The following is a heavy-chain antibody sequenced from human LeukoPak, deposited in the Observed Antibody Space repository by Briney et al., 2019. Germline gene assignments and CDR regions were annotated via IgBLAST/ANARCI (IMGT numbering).Heavy chain of an antibody. J-gene: IGHJ2*01. CDR3: ARGRLAVAAMGWYFDL. V-gene: IGHV1-8*01. CDR1: GYTFTSSD. CDR2: MNPNNGNT. D-gene: IGHD6-19*01. Sequence: RASVKVSCKASGYTFTSSDIYWVRQATGQGLEWMGWMNPNNGNTGYAQNFQGRLTITRNTSVSTAYMELSSLTFEDTALYLCARGRLAVAAMGWYFDLWGRGTLVTVSS.